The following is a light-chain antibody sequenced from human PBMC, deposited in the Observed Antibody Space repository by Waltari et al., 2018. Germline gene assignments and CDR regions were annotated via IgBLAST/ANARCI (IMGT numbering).Light chain of an antibody. J-gene: IGLJ3*02. CDR2: EDN. Sequence: KFMLTQPHSVSESPGKTVTIPCTGRGGSMSTTSLPWHPQRPGSAPIPLIFEDNQRPPGVPDRFSGSIDTSSNSASLTISGLKTEDEADYYCQSYDSTDWVFGGGTKLTVL. CDR3: QSYDSTDWV. V-gene: IGLV6-57*02. CDR1: GGSMSTTS.